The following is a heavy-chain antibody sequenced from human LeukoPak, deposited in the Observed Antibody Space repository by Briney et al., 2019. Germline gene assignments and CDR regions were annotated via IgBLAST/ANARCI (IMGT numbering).Heavy chain of an antibody. CDR2: INPNSGGT. CDR1: GYTFTGYY. Sequence: ASVKVSCKASGYTFTGYYMHWVRQAPGQGLEGMGWINPNSGGTNYAQKFQGRVTMTRDTSISTAYMELSRLRSDDTAVYYCARSVGLAGYYFDYWGQGTLVTVSS. J-gene: IGHJ4*02. D-gene: IGHD6-19*01. CDR3: ARSVGLAGYYFDY. V-gene: IGHV1-2*02.